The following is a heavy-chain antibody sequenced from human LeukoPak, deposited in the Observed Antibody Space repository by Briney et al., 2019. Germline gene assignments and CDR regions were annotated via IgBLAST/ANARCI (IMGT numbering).Heavy chain of an antibody. Sequence: ASVKVSCKASGGTFSSYAISWVRQAPGQGLEWMGGIIPIFGTANYAQKFQGRVTITADKSTSTAYMELSSLRSEDTAVYYCAGGDSRRNYYYYYMDVWGKGTTVTVSS. CDR1: GGTFSSYA. CDR3: AGGDSRRNYYYYYMDV. CDR2: IIPIFGTA. J-gene: IGHJ6*03. D-gene: IGHD3-22*01. V-gene: IGHV1-69*06.